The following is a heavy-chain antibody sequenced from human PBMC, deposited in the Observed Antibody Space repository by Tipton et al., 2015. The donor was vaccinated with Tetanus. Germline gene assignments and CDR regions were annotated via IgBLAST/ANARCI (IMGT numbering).Heavy chain of an antibody. CDR3: ARGATVTTAHYCCGMDV. Sequence: QLVQSGAEVKKPGASVEVSCKASGYTFTSYYMHWVRQAPGQGLEWMGIINPSGGSTSYGQKFQGRVTTTRDTATSTVYMELSSLRSEDTAVYYCARGATVTTAHYCCGMDVWGQGPTVTVSS. CDR2: INPSGGST. J-gene: IGHJ6*02. V-gene: IGHV1-46*01. D-gene: IGHD4-11*01. CDR1: GYTFTSYY.